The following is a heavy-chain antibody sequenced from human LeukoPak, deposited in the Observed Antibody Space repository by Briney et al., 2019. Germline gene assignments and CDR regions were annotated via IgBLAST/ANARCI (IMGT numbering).Heavy chain of an antibody. CDR2: IYSGDST. J-gene: IGHJ6*02. Sequence: GESLRLSCAASGFTFSDAWMSWVRQAPGKGLEWVSVIYSGDSTYYADSVKGRFTISRDNSKNTLYLQMNSLRAEDTAVYYCSSDLDVWGQGTTVTVSS. D-gene: IGHD3-10*01. CDR3: SSDLDV. CDR1: GFTFSDAW. V-gene: IGHV3-66*01.